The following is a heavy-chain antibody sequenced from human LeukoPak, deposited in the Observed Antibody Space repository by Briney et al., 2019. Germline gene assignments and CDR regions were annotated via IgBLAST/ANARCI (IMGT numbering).Heavy chain of an antibody. Sequence: GESLKISCKGSGYSFTSYWIGWVRQMPGKGLEWMGIIYPGDSDTRYSPSFQGQATISADKSISTAYLQWSSLKASDTAMYYCARLSYCSGGSCYSLSNWGQGTLVTVSS. CDR1: GYSFTSYW. J-gene: IGHJ4*02. CDR3: ARLSYCSGGSCYSLSN. D-gene: IGHD2-15*01. V-gene: IGHV5-51*01. CDR2: IYPGDSDT.